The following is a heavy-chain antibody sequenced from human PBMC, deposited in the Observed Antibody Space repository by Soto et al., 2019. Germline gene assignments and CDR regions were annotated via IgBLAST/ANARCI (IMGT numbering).Heavy chain of an antibody. V-gene: IGHV3-48*03. J-gene: IGHJ4*02. Sequence: PGGSLRLSCAASGFTFSSYELNWVRQAPGKGLEWVSYISSGGSAIYYADSVKGRFTISRDNAKNSLYLQMNSLRAEDTAVYYCAMLGYCSGGRCSPGRPGFDYWGQGTLVTVSS. CDR1: GFTFSSYE. CDR3: AMLGYCSGGRCSPGRPGFDY. CDR2: ISSGGSAI. D-gene: IGHD2-15*01.